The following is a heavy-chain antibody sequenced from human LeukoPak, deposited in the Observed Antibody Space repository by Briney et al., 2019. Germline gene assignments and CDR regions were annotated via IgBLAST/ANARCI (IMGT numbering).Heavy chain of an antibody. CDR2: ISNDGNNK. CDR3: AKISASGSYLDAY. CDR1: GFTFSTYG. V-gene: IGHV3-30*18. D-gene: IGHD1-26*01. Sequence: PGRSLRLSCAASGFTFSTYGMHWVRQAPGKGLEWVAVISNDGNNKYYADSVKGRFTISRDNSKNTLYLQMNSLRAEDTALYYCAKISASGSYLDAYWGQGTLVTVSS. J-gene: IGHJ4*02.